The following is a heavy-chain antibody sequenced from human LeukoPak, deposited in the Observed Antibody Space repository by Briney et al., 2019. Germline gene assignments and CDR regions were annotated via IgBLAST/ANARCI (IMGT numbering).Heavy chain of an antibody. V-gene: IGHV1-18*01. CDR2: ISAYNGNT. CDR1: GGTFSSYA. D-gene: IGHD6-19*01. CDR3: ARDPSSGWYEMTGDY. Sequence: ASVKVSCKASGGTFSSYAISWVRQAPGQGLEWMGWISAYNGNTNYAQKLQGRVTMTTDTSTSTAYMELRSLRSDDTAVYYCARDPSSGWYEMTGDYWGQGTLVTVSS. J-gene: IGHJ4*02.